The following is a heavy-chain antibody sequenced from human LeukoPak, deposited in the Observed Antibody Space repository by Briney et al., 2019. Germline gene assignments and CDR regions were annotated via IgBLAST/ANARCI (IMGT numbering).Heavy chain of an antibody. V-gene: IGHV4-59*01. J-gene: IGHJ5*02. D-gene: IGHD2-15*01. Sequence: PSETLSLTCTVSGGSISTYYWSWIRQPPGKGLEWIGYINYTGSTNYNASLKSRVTISLDTSKNQFSLKLTSVTAADTAVYYCARGRAVVAASDNWFDPWGQGTLVTVSS. CDR3: ARGRAVVAASDNWFDP. CDR1: GGSISTYY. CDR2: INYTGST.